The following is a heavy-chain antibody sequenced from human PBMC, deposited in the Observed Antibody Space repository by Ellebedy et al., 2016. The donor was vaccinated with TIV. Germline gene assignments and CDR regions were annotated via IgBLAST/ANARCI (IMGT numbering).Heavy chain of an antibody. CDR1: GGSFSGYY. CDR3: ASVNRGYDPWWPTLCYYYYGMDV. D-gene: IGHD2-8*02. V-gene: IGHV4-34*01. Sequence: MPSETLSLTCAVYGGSFSGYYWSWIRQPPGKGLEWIGEINHSGSTNYNPSLKSRVTISVDTSKNQFSLQLSSVTAADTAVYYCASVNRGYDPWWPTLCYYYYGMDVWGQGTTVTVSS. CDR2: INHSGST. J-gene: IGHJ6*02.